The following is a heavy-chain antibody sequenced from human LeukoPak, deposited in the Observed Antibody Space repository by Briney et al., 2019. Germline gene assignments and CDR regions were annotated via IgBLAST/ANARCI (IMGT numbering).Heavy chain of an antibody. CDR3: ARDLPVAAADF. J-gene: IGHJ4*02. Sequence: GGSLRLSCAASGFPLTNFDMNWIRQAPGKGLEWVSFFSVRYNVIYYADSVKGRFTVSRDEAKNSLYLQMNSLRAEDTGLYYCARDLPVAAADFWGQGTLVTVSS. V-gene: IGHV3-48*01. CDR2: FSVRYNVI. CDR1: GFPLTNFD. D-gene: IGHD6-13*01.